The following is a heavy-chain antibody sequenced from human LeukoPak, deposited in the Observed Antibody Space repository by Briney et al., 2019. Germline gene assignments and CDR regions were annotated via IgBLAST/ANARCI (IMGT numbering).Heavy chain of an antibody. CDR2: INPNSGGT. Sequence: ASVKVSCKASGYTFTGYYIHWVRQAPGQGLEWMGRINPNSGGTNYVQKFQGRVTMTRDTSINTAYMELSRLRSDDTAAYYCAREPLTYDILTGYYIYWGQGTLVTVSS. V-gene: IGHV1-2*06. CDR1: GYTFTGYY. D-gene: IGHD3-9*01. CDR3: AREPLTYDILTGYYIY. J-gene: IGHJ4*02.